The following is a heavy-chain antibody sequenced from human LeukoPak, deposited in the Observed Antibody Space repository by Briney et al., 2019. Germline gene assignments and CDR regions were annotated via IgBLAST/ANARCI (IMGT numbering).Heavy chain of an antibody. CDR3: ARGPYSYDSSGAFDI. CDR2: IYHSGRT. D-gene: IGHD3-22*01. CDR1: GYSISSGYY. J-gene: IGHJ3*02. V-gene: IGHV4-38-2*02. Sequence: SETLSLTCTVSGYSISSGYYWGWIRQPPGKGLEWIGSIYHSGRTYYNPSLKSRVTTSVDTSKNQFSLKLSSVTASDTAVYFCARGPYSYDSSGAFDIWGQGTMVTVSS.